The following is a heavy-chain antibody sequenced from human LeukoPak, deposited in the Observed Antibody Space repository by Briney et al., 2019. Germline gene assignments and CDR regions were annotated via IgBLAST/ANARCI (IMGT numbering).Heavy chain of an antibody. D-gene: IGHD3-22*01. CDR1: GFTFSSYA. Sequence: GSPRLSCAASGFTFSSYAMSWVRQAPGKGLEWVSSISGSGGSTYYADSVKGRFTISRDNSKNTLYLQMNSLRAEDTAVYYCAKASSYYYDSSGYYYYFDYWGQGTLVTVSS. J-gene: IGHJ4*02. CDR2: ISGSGGST. V-gene: IGHV3-23*01. CDR3: AKASSYYYDSSGYYYYFDY.